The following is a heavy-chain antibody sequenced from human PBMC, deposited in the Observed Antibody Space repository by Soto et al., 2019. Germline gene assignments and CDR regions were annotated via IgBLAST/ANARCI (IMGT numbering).Heavy chain of an antibody. Sequence: GGSLRLSCEASGFTFSNYAMSWVRQAPGKGLEWVSGIHGNGDKTYYADSVKGRLTISRDNAKNSLYLQMNSLRAEDTAVYYCARFYYDSSGYLPSPYYYYYGMDVWGQGTTVTVSS. CDR2: IHGNGDKT. J-gene: IGHJ6*02. CDR3: ARFYYDSSGYLPSPYYYYYGMDV. D-gene: IGHD3-22*01. V-gene: IGHV3-23*01. CDR1: GFTFSNYA.